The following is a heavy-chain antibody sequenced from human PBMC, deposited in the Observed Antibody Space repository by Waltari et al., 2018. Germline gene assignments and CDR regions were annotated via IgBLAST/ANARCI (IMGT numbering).Heavy chain of an antibody. J-gene: IGHJ4*02. V-gene: IGHV3-7*01. CDR2: IKEDGGEK. CDR1: GLTFSKFW. D-gene: IGHD3-10*01. CDR3: ARDRGYFDY. Sequence: EVQLVESGGGLVQPGGSLRLSCAASGLTFSKFWMSWVRQAPGKGLGWVASIKEDGGEKYYVDSLKVRIIISRDNAKNSLYLQMNSLRVEDTAVYYCARDRGYFDYWGLGTLVTVSS.